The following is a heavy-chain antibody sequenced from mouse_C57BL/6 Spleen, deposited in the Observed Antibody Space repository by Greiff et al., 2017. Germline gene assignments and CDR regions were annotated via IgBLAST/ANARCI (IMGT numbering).Heavy chain of an antibody. CDR3: ARDVTTVVPFDY. Sequence: VQLQQPGAELVKPGASVKMSCKASGYTFTSYWITWVKQRPGQGLEWIGDIYPGSGSTNYNEKFKSKATLTVDKSSSTAYMQLSSLTSEDSAVYYCARDVTTVVPFDYWGQGTTLTVSS. D-gene: IGHD1-1*01. J-gene: IGHJ2*01. V-gene: IGHV1-55*01. CDR1: GYTFTSYW. CDR2: IYPGSGST.